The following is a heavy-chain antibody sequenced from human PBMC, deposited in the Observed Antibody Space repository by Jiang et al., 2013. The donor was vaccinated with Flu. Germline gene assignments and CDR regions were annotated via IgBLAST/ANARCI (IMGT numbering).Heavy chain of an antibody. D-gene: IGHD1-26*01. CDR2: ITPVFGIV. CDR1: GGTFSSYS. CDR3: ARGAGVGATAFDF. J-gene: IGHJ4*02. Sequence: SGAEVKKPGSSVKVSCKASGGTFSSYSFTWVRQAPGQGLEWMGRITPVFGIVDYAQTFKGRVTVTADKSTSTAYMELSSLKSNDTAVYYCARGAGVGATAFDFWGQGTLVTVS. V-gene: IGHV1-69*04.